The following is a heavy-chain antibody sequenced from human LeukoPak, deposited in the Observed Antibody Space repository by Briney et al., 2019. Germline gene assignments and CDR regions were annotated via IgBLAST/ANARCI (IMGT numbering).Heavy chain of an antibody. D-gene: IGHD3-3*01. V-gene: IGHV1-2*02. J-gene: IGHJ4*02. CDR1: GYTFTGYY. CDR3: PRSTGFLEWLFHY. Sequence: GASVKVSCKASGYTFTGYYMHWVRQAPGQGLEWMGWINPNSGGTNYAQKFQGRVTMTRDTSISTAYMELSRLRSDDTAVYYCPRSTGFLEWLFHYWGQGTLVTVSS. CDR2: INPNSGGT.